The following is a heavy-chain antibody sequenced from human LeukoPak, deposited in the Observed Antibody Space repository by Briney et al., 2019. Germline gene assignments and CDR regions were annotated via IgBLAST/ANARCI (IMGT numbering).Heavy chain of an antibody. CDR3: ARDQGYCSSTSCYGVY. D-gene: IGHD2-2*01. Sequence: GASVKVSCKASGYTFTAHGITWVRQAPGQGLEWVGWITAYSGNSKYAQELQDRVTMTTDTSTSTAYMELRSLTSDDTAVYYCARDQGYCSSTSCYGVYWGQGTLVTVSS. CDR2: ITAYSGNS. J-gene: IGHJ4*02. CDR1: GYTFTAHG. V-gene: IGHV1-18*01.